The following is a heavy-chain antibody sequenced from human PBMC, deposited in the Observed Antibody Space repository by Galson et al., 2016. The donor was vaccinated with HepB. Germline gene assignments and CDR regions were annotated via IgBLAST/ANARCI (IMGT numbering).Heavy chain of an antibody. CDR2: IIPIFGTA. CDR3: ARALYCGGDCYSRRMDV. D-gene: IGHD2-21*02. V-gene: IGHV1-69*01. CDR1: GGTFSSYA. Sequence: CKASGGTFSSYAISWVRQAPGQGLEWMGGIIPIFGTANYAQKFQGRVTITADESTSTAYMELSSLRSEDTAVYYCARALYCGGDCYSRRMDVWGQGTTVTVSS. J-gene: IGHJ6*02.